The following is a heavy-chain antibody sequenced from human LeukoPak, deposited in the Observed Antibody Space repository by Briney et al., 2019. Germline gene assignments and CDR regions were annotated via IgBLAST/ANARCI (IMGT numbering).Heavy chain of an antibody. CDR2: IYYSGST. CDR1: GGSISSSSYY. D-gene: IGHD1-26*01. Sequence: SETLSLTCTVSGGSISSSSYYWGWIRQPPGKGLEWIGSIYYSGSTYYNPPLKSRVTISLDTSKNQFSLKLSSVTAADTAAYYCARQGSLSYYWFDPWGQGTLVTVSS. J-gene: IGHJ5*02. CDR3: ARQGSLSYYWFDP. V-gene: IGHV4-39*01.